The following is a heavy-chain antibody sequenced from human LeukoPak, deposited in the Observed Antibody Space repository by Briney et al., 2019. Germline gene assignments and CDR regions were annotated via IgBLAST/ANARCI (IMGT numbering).Heavy chain of an antibody. CDR2: ISSSDNTV. Sequence: PGGSLRLSCAASGFTFSTYEMDWVRQAPGKGLEWVSYISSSDNTVYYADSVKGRFTISGDNAKNSLYLQMNSLRAEDTAVYFCAREWYYGSGSYTLDYWSQGTLVIVSS. CDR3: AREWYYGSGSYTLDY. V-gene: IGHV3-48*03. CDR1: GFTFSTYE. J-gene: IGHJ4*01. D-gene: IGHD3-10*01.